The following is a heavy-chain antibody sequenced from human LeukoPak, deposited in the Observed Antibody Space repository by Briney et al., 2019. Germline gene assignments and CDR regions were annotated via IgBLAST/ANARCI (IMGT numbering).Heavy chain of an antibody. J-gene: IGHJ5*02. CDR1: GGSISSGDYY. CDR2: IYYSGST. D-gene: IGHD4-11*01. CDR3: ASLEEVSGFDP. V-gene: IGHV4-30-4*01. Sequence: SETLSLTCTVSGGSISSGDYYWSWIRQPPGRGLEWIVYIYYSGSTYYNPSLKSRVTISVDTSKNQFSLKLSSVTAADTAVYYCASLEEVSGFDPWGQGTLVTVSS.